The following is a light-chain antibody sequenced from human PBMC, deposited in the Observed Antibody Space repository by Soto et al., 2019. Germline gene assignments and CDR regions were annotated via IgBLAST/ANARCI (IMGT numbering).Light chain of an antibody. Sequence: QSALTQPASVSGSPGQSITISCTGTSSDVGGYNYVSWYQQHPGKAPKLIIYEVSNRPSGVSNRFSGSKSGNTASLTISGLQAEDEADYYCTGVFGTGTKVTVL. CDR3: TGV. V-gene: IGLV2-14*01. CDR2: EVS. J-gene: IGLJ1*01. CDR1: SSDVGGYNY.